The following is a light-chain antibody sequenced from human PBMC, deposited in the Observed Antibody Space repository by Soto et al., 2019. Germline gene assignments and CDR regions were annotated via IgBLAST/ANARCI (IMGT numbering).Light chain of an antibody. CDR1: SSDVGGYNY. CDR3: SSYTTSSTYV. J-gene: IGLJ1*01. CDR2: DVS. Sequence: QSVLTQPASVSGSPGQSITISCTGTSSDVGGYNYVSWYQQHPGKAPKLMIYDVSNRPSGVSNRFSGFKSGNTASLTISGLHAEDEADYYCSSYTTSSTYVFDTGTKVTVL. V-gene: IGLV2-14*03.